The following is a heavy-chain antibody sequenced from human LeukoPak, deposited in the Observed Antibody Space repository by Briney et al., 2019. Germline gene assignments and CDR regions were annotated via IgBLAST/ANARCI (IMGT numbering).Heavy chain of an antibody. Sequence: SETLSLTCAVYGGSFSGYYWSWIRQPAGKGLEWIGRIYTSGSTNYNPSLKSRVTMSVDTSKNQFSLKLSSVTAADTAVYYCARGSVDYGDYDFDYWGQGTLVTVSS. D-gene: IGHD4-17*01. CDR2: IYTSGST. CDR1: GGSFSGYY. J-gene: IGHJ4*02. V-gene: IGHV4-59*10. CDR3: ARGSVDYGDYDFDY.